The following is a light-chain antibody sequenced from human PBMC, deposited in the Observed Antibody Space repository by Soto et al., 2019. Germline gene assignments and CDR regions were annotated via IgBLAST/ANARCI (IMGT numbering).Light chain of an antibody. Sequence: DIQMTQSPSTLSASVGDRVTLTGRASQSISSWLAWYQQKPGKAPKLLIYDASSLESGVPSRFSGSGSGTEFTLTISSLQPDDFATYYCQQYNSYPWTFGQGTKVDI. CDR1: QSISSW. V-gene: IGKV1-5*01. CDR2: DAS. CDR3: QQYNSYPWT. J-gene: IGKJ1*01.